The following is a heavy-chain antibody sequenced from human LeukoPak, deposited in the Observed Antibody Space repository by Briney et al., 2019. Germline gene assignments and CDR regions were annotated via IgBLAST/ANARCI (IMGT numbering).Heavy chain of an antibody. CDR1: GYSFTSYW. CDR3: ARDGLYSYGSAAKCYFDY. Sequence: AGESLKISCKGSGYSFTSYWIGWVRQMPGKGLEWMGIIYPGDSDTRYSPSFQGQVTISADKSISTAYPQWSSLKASDTAMYYCARDGLYSYGSAAKCYFDYWGLGTLVTVSS. CDR2: IYPGDSDT. J-gene: IGHJ4*02. V-gene: IGHV5-51*01. D-gene: IGHD5-18*01.